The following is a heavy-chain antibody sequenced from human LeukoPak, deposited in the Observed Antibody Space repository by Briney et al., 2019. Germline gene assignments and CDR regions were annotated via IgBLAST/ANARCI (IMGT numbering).Heavy chain of an antibody. CDR1: GLTFSNFG. Sequence: GGSLRLSCVASGLTFSNFGMSWVRQAPGKGLEWVSAISGSGDSTYYADSVKGRFTISRDNSKNTLYLQMNSLRAEDTAVYYCAREYMDVWGKGTTVAVSS. J-gene: IGHJ6*03. V-gene: IGHV3-23*01. CDR3: AREYMDV. CDR2: ISGSGDST.